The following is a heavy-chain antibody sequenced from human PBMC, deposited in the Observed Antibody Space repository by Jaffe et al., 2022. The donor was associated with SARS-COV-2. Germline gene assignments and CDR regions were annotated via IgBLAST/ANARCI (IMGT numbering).Heavy chain of an antibody. J-gene: IGHJ6*02. CDR1: GFSLSNARMG. V-gene: IGHV2-26*01. CDR2: IFSNDEK. CDR3: ARISYWAADYYYYGMDV. D-gene: IGHD6-13*01. Sequence: QVTLKESGPVLVKPTETLTLTCTVSGFSLSNARMGVSWIRQPPGKALEWLAHIFSNDEKSYSTSLKSRLTISKDTSKSQVVLTMTNMDPVDTATYYCARISYWAADYYYYGMDVWGQGTTVTVSS.